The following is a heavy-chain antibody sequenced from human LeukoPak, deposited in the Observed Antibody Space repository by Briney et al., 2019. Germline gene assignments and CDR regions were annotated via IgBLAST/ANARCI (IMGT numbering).Heavy chain of an antibody. J-gene: IGHJ3*02. CDR2: INHSGST. V-gene: IGHV4-34*01. CDR3: ARPLGYCSSTSCYPSDAFDI. CDR1: GGSFSGYY. D-gene: IGHD2-2*01. Sequence: SETLSLTCAVYGGSFSGYYWSWIRQPPGKGLEWIGEINHSGSTNYNPSLKSRVTISVDTSKNQFSLKLSSVTAAGTAVYYCARPLGYCSSTSCYPSDAFDIWGQGTMVTVSS.